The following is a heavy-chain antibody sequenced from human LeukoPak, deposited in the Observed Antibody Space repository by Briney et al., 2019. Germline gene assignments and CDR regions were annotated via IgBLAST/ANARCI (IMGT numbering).Heavy chain of an antibody. CDR2: IYYSGST. CDR1: GGSISSSSYY. D-gene: IGHD1-26*01. Sequence: SETLSLTCTVSGGSISSSSYYWGWIRQPPGKGLEWIGSIYYSGSTYYNPSLKSRVTISVDTSKNQFSLKLSSVTAADTAVYYCARVWGSYYTPYYFDYWGQGTRVTVSS. J-gene: IGHJ4*02. CDR3: ARVWGSYYTPYYFDY. V-gene: IGHV4-39*01.